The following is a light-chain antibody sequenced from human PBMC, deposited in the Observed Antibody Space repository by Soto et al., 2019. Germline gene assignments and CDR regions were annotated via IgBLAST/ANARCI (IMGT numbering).Light chain of an antibody. J-gene: IGKJ1*01. V-gene: IGKV3-15*01. CDR1: QSVSSN. CDR2: GAS. CDR3: QQYNNWPPRAWT. Sequence: EIVMTQSPATLSVSPGERATLSCRASQSVSSNLAWYQQKPGQAPRLLIYGASTRATGIPARFSGSGSGTDVTHTIRSLQPEDFAVYYCQQYNNWPPRAWTFGQGTKVEIK.